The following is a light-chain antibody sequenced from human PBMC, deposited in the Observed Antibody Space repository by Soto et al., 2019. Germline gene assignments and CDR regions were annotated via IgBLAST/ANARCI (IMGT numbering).Light chain of an antibody. V-gene: IGKV3-20*01. CDR3: QQYGRSPFT. J-gene: IGKJ3*01. CDR1: QSVTSSY. CDR2: DAS. Sequence: IVLTQSPGTLSLSPGERATLSCRASQSVTSSYLAWYQQKPGQTPRPLIYDASSRATGIPDRFSGSGSGTDFTLTISRLEPEDFAVYYCQQYGRSPFTFGPGTKVDIK.